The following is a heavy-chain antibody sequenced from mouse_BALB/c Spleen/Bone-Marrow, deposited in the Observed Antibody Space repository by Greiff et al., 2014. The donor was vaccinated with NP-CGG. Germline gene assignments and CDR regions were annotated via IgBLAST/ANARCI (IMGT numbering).Heavy chain of an antibody. Sequence: QVQLQQAGGGGVEPGGLGKGPCQASGYTFPNYWMQGGEKRPGQGLGGIGEIEPSDSYTNYNQDFKGKATLTVDKSSSTAYMQLSSLTSEDSAVYYCARGRTTVVSDYWGQGTSLTVSS. J-gene: IGHJ2*02. V-gene: IGHV1-69*02. D-gene: IGHD1-1*01. CDR3: ARGRTTVVSDY. CDR1: GYTFPNYW. CDR2: IEPSDSYT.